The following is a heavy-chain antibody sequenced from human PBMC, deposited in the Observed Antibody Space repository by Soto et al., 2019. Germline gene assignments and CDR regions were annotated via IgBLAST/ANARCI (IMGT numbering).Heavy chain of an antibody. J-gene: IGHJ4*02. CDR3: AKEVAVVAANPFDY. CDR1: GFTFSIYA. Sequence: GSLRLACAASGFTFSIYAMSWARQAPGKGLEWVSGISGSGGNTYYADSVKGRFTISRDNSKNTLYLQMNSLRGEDTAVYYCAKEVAVVAANPFDYWGQGTPVTVYS. V-gene: IGHV3-23*01. CDR2: ISGSGGNT. D-gene: IGHD2-15*01.